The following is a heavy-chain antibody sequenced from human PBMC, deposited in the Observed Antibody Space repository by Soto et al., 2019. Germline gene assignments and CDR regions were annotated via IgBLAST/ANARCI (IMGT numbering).Heavy chain of an antibody. CDR3: ARDKDLQPTVWGF. V-gene: IGHV4-31*03. J-gene: IGHJ4*02. Sequence: KLSETLYLTCTVSCDSMSTGGHYYNWIRQVPGKGLEWIGYVYYSGATHYTPSLRARATISRDTSKNQFSLRLISVTAADTALYYCARDKDLQPTVWGFWGQGIQVTVS. D-gene: IGHD3-16*01. CDR1: CDSMSTGGHY. CDR2: VYYSGAT.